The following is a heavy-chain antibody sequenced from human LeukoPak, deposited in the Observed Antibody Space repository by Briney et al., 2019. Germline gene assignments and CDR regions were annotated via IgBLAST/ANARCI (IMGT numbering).Heavy chain of an antibody. CDR1: GYTFTGYY. J-gene: IGHJ6*03. CDR3: ARDLRGDLSRGGSGRHMDV. V-gene: IGHV1-2*02. Sequence: RRASVKVSCKASGYTFTGYYMHWVRQAPGQGLEWMGWINPNSGGTNYAQKFQGRVTITADESTSTAYMELSSLRSEDTAVYYCARDLRGDLSRGGSGRHMDVWGKGTTVTISS. D-gene: IGHD3-10*01. CDR2: INPNSGGT.